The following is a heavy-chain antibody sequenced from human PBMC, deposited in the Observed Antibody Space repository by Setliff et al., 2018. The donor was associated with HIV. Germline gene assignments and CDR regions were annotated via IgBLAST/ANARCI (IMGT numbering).Heavy chain of an antibody. CDR2: IYSTGST. V-gene: IGHV4-59*11. D-gene: IGHD4-17*01. CDR3: AKGAGFYGDYTFDY. J-gene: IGHJ4*02. Sequence: SETLSLTCTVSGASISSHYWSWIQQSPGRELEWIGYIYSTGSTNYNPSLQSRVSISMDASKNKFSLKVTSVTSADTAVYYCAKGAGFYGDYTFDYWGQGHLVTVSS. CDR1: GASISSHY.